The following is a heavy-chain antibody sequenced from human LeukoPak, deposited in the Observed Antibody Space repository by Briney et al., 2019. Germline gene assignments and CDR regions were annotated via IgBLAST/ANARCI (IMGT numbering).Heavy chain of an antibody. V-gene: IGHV4-4*07. D-gene: IGHD3-10*01. CDR2: IYTSGST. J-gene: IGHJ3*02. CDR1: GRPISSYY. CDR3: ARSLLLWFGELSDAFDI. Sequence: SDTLSLICTVSGRPISSYYWIWIRQPAGKGLEWIGRIYTSGSTNYNPSLKSRVTMSVDTSKNQFSLKLSAVTAADTAVYYCARSLLLWFGELSDAFDIWGQGTMVTVSS.